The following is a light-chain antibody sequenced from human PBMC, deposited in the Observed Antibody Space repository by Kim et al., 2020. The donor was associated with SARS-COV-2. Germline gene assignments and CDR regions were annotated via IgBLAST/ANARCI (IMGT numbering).Light chain of an antibody. CDR3: NSRDSNDNVV. Sequence: SSELTQDPAVSVALGQTVRITCQGDSLRSYYATWYQQKPGQAPILVFYGKNNRPSGIPDRFSGSSSGNTASLTITGAQAGDEAAYYCNSRDSNDNVVFGGGTQLTVL. CDR2: GKN. J-gene: IGLJ2*01. V-gene: IGLV3-19*01. CDR1: SLRSYY.